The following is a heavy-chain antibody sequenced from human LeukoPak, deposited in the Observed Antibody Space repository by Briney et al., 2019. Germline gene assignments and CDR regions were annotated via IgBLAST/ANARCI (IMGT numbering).Heavy chain of an antibody. CDR3: ARQKVATGYYFDY. Sequence: PAETLSLTCTVSGGSISSSSYYWGWIRQPPGKGLEWIGSNYYSGSTYYNPSLKSRVTISVDTSKNPFSLKLSSVTAADTAVYYCARQKVATGYYFDYWGQGTLVTVSS. J-gene: IGHJ4*02. D-gene: IGHD5-12*01. CDR1: GGSISSSSYY. V-gene: IGHV4-39*01. CDR2: NYYSGST.